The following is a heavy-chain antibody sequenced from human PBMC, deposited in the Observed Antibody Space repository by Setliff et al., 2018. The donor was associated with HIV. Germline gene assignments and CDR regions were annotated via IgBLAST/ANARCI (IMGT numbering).Heavy chain of an antibody. J-gene: IGHJ4*02. Sequence: GASVKVSCKASGYTFTSYAMHWVRQAPGQRLQWMGWINVGSGDTKFSQKFQGRVTITRDTSASTAYMELSSLRSEDTAVYYCTRGGISDYWGQGTLVTVSS. CDR3: TRGGISDY. V-gene: IGHV1-3*01. CDR1: GYTFTSYA. CDR2: INVGSGDT. D-gene: IGHD3-3*02.